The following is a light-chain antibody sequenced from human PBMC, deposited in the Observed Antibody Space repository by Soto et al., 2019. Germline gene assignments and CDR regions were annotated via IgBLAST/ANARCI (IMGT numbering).Light chain of an antibody. J-gene: IGLJ2*01. CDR3: CSNAGSYEV. V-gene: IGLV2-11*01. Sequence: QSALTQPRSVSGSPGQSVTISCTGTSSDVGGYNYVSWYQQHPGKAPKGMIYDVSERPSGVPDRFSGSKSGNMASLTISGLQAEDEADYYCCSNAGSYEVFGGGTKVTVL. CDR2: DVS. CDR1: SSDVGGYNY.